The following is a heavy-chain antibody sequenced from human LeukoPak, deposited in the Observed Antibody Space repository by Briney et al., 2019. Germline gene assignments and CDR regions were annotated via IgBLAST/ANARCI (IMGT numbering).Heavy chain of an antibody. CDR1: GFAFSRYW. V-gene: IGHV3-74*01. D-gene: IGHD3-22*01. Sequence: PGGSLRLSCAASGFAFSRYWMRWVRQGPGKGLEWLSRINDDGSSTIYADSVKGRFIISRDNAKNTLYLQMNSLRAEDTAVYYCARGVVDSSGYYEWFDPWGQGTLVTVSS. CDR3: ARGVVDSSGYYEWFDP. CDR2: INDDGSST. J-gene: IGHJ5*02.